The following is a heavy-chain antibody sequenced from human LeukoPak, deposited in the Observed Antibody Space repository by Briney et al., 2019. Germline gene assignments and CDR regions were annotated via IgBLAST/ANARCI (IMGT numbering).Heavy chain of an antibody. CDR1: GFTFSSYA. J-gene: IGHJ3*02. CDR3: ARDRQGSCSSTSCSPGAFDI. CDR2: ISGSGGST. V-gene: IGHV3-23*01. Sequence: GGSLRLSCAASGFTFSSYAMSWVRQAPGKGLEWVSAISGSGGSTYYADSVKGRFTISRDNSKNTLYLEMNSLRAEDTAVYYCARDRQGSCSSTSCSPGAFDIWGQGTMVTVSS. D-gene: IGHD2-2*01.